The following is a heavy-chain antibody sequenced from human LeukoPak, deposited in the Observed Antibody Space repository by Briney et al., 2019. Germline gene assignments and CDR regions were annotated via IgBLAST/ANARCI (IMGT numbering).Heavy chain of an antibody. V-gene: IGHV1-69*13. Sequence: GASVKVSCTASGGTFSSYAISWVRQAPGQGLEWMGGIIPIFGTANYAQKFQGRVTITADESTSTAYMELSSLRSDDTAVYYCARDHGRGSLFGVVMPFDYWGQGTLVTVSS. CDR1: GGTFSSYA. CDR3: ARDHGRGSLFGVVMPFDY. J-gene: IGHJ4*02. CDR2: IIPIFGTA. D-gene: IGHD3-3*01.